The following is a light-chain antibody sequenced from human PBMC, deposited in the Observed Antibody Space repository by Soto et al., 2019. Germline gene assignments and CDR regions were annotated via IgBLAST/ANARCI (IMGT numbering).Light chain of an antibody. Sequence: DIQMTQSPSTLSASVGDRVTITCRASQSISRSLDWYQQKPGKAPNLLIYDVSSLESGVPSRYSGSGFGAEFTLTISSLQPDDFATYYCQQYNSYLLTFGPGTTVDIK. J-gene: IGKJ3*01. CDR1: QSISRS. CDR3: QQYNSYLLT. CDR2: DVS. V-gene: IGKV1-5*01.